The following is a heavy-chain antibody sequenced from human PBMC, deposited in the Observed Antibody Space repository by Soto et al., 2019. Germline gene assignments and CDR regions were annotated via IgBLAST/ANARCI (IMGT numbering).Heavy chain of an antibody. V-gene: IGHV3-23*01. CDR2: ISGSGGST. J-gene: IGHJ4*02. Sequence: EVQLLESGGGLVQPGGSLRLSCAASGFTFSSYAMSWVRQAPGKGLEWVSAISGSGGSTYYADSVKGRFTISRDNSKNTLYLQVNSLRAEDTAVYYCASHYYDPSGPPGNDFDYWGQGTLVTVSS. CDR1: GFTFSSYA. CDR3: ASHYYDPSGPPGNDFDY. D-gene: IGHD3-22*01.